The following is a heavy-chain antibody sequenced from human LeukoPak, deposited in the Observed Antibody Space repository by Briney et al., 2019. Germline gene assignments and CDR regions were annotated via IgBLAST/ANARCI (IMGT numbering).Heavy chain of an antibody. V-gene: IGHV4-61*02. CDR2: IYTSGST. J-gene: IGHJ6*03. D-gene: IGHD2-15*01. CDR1: GGSISSGSYY. Sequence: SETLSLTCAVSGGSISSGSYYWSWIRQPAGKGLEWIGRIYTSGSTNYNPSLKSRVTISVDTSKNQFSLKLSSVTAADTAVYYCAREWARYCSGGSCQKYYYYYYMDVWGKGTTVTISS. CDR3: AREWARYCSGGSCQKYYYYYYMDV.